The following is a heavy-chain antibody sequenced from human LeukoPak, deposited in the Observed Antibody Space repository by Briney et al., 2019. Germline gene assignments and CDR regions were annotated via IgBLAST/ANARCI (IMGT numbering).Heavy chain of an antibody. V-gene: IGHV3-30-3*02. CDR1: GSTFSNSA. CDR3: AKQLGYCSDGSCYFPY. Sequence: PGGSLRLSCTASGSTFSNSAMHWVRQAPGKGLEWVAIISYDGTKTFYADSVKGRFAISRDSPGNMLYLQMNSLRAEDTAVYYCAKQLGYCSDGSCYFPYWGQGTLVTVSS. J-gene: IGHJ4*02. D-gene: IGHD2-15*01. CDR2: ISYDGTKT.